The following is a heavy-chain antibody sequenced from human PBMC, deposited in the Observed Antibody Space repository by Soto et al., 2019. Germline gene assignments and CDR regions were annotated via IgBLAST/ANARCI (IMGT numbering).Heavy chain of an antibody. D-gene: IGHD3-3*01. CDR2: ISYDGSNK. CDR3: AKSSLRFLEWLFYNYYGMDV. V-gene: IGHV3-30*18. CDR1: GFTFSSYG. J-gene: IGHJ6*02. Sequence: GGSLRLSCAASGFTFSSYGMHWVRQAPGKGLVWVAVISYDGSNKYYADSVKGRFTISRDNSKNTLYLQMNSLRAEDTAVYYCAKSSLRFLEWLFYNYYGMDVWGQGTTVTVSS.